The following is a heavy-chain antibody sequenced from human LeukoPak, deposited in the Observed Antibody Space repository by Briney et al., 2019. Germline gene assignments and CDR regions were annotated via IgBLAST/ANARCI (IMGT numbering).Heavy chain of an antibody. CDR1: GYTLTELS. V-gene: IGHV1-24*01. D-gene: IGHD3-22*01. CDR2: FDPEDGET. CDR3: ATGRLEYYYDSSGYYSLRY. Sequence: GASVKVSCKVSGYTLTELSMHWVRQAPGKGLELMGGFDPEDGETIYAQKFQGRVTMTEDTSTDTAYMELSSLRSEDTAVYYCATGRLEYYYDSSGYYSLRYWGQGTLVTVSS. J-gene: IGHJ4*02.